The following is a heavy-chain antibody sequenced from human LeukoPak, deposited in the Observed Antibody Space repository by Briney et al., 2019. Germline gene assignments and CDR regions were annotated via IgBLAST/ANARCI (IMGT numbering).Heavy chain of an antibody. V-gene: IGHV3-23*01. CDR3: AKDAPPLDYDFWSGYYTLISAFCMDV. Sequence: GGSLRLSGTASGFTLSSYAMGWVRQAPGKGREWVSRVSGNARSTYYADPGKGRFTISRDNSKNTLDLHLNSLRAEDTAVYYCAKDAPPLDYDFWSGYYTLISAFCMDVWGQGTTVTVSS. CDR2: VSGNARST. J-gene: IGHJ6*02. D-gene: IGHD3-3*01. CDR1: GFTLSSYA.